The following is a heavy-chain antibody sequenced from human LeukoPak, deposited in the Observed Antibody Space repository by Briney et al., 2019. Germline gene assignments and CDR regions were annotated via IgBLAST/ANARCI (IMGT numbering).Heavy chain of an antibody. V-gene: IGHV4-61*01. CDR3: ARLASGSYGPLTPFDY. CDR2: IYYSGST. Sequence: PSETLSLTCTVSGGSVSSGSYYWNWIRQPPGKVLEWIGYIYYSGSTNYNPSLKSRVTISVDTSKNQFSLKLSSVTAADTAVYYCARLASGSYGPLTPFDYWGQGTLVTVSS. D-gene: IGHD1-26*01. J-gene: IGHJ4*02. CDR1: GGSVSSGSYY.